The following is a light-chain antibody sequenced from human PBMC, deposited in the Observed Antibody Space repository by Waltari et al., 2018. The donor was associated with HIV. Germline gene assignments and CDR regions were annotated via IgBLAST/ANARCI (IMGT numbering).Light chain of an antibody. V-gene: IGLV1-47*01. J-gene: IGLJ3*02. CDR2: RND. CDR3: ASWDDKLSHWV. Sequence: QSVLTQPPSASKTPGQRVLMSCSGTDSTVGTNFVSWFQQVPGGAPKPVIYRNDRRPSGVPDRFSAAKSGSSASLAISGLQSDDEADYFCASWDDKLSHWVFGGGTKLTV. CDR1: DSTVGTNF.